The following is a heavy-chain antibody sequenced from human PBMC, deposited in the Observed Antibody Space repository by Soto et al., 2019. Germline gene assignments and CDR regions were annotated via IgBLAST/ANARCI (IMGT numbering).Heavy chain of an antibody. Sequence: GASVKVSCKASGYTFTSYDINWVRQATGQGLEWMGWMNPNSGNTGYAHKFQGRVTMTRNTAISTAYIELRSLRSEDTAVYYCARVHEGYCSGGSCYSGPTVDYWGQGTLVTVSS. J-gene: IGHJ4*02. D-gene: IGHD2-15*01. V-gene: IGHV1-8*01. CDR1: GYTFTSYD. CDR3: ARVHEGYCSGGSCYSGPTVDY. CDR2: MNPNSGNT.